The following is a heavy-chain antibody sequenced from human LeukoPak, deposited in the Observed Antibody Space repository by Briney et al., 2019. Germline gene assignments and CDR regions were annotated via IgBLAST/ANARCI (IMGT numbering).Heavy chain of an antibody. CDR2: INHSGST. D-gene: IGHD2-2*01. Sequence: KSSETLSLTCAVYGGSFSGYYRSWIRQPPGKGLEWTGEINHSGSTNYNPSLKSRVTISVDTSKNQFSLKLSSVTAADTAVYYCARGLGSSTSYYYYYGMDVWGQGTTVTVSS. CDR1: GGSFSGYY. V-gene: IGHV4-34*01. CDR3: ARGLGSSTSYYYYYGMDV. J-gene: IGHJ6*02.